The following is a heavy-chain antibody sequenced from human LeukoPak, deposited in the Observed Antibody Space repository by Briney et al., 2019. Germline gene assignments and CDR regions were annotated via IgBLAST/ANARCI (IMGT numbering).Heavy chain of an antibody. CDR3: VSFYETY. Sequence: GSLRLSCAASGNYWMHWVRQAPGKGLVWVSHINSDGSWTSYADSVKGRFTISKDNAKNTVYLQMNSLRAEDTAVYHCVSFYETYWGRGTLVTVSS. CDR1: GNYW. CDR2: INSDGSWT. D-gene: IGHD2/OR15-2a*01. V-gene: IGHV3-74*01. J-gene: IGHJ4*02.